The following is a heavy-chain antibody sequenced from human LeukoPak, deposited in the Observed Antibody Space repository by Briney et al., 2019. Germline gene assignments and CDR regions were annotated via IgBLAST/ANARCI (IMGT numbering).Heavy chain of an antibody. Sequence: GGSLRLSCAASGFSFSNYGMHWVRQAPGKGLEWVAVIWYDGTNKYYADSVKGRFTISRDNSKNTLYLQMNSLRAEDTAVYYCARTASRGPQSAESFHHWGQGTLVTASS. J-gene: IGHJ1*01. CDR1: GFSFSNYG. CDR3: ARTASRGPQSAESFHH. CDR2: IWYDGTNK. V-gene: IGHV3-33*01.